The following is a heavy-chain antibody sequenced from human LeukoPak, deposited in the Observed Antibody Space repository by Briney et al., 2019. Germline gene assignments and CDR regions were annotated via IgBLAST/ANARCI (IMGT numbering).Heavy chain of an antibody. CDR1: GGSISSGGYY. J-gene: IGHJ3*02. V-gene: IGHV4-61*02. CDR2: IYTSGST. Sequence: SQTLSLTCTVSGGSISSGGYYWSWIRQPAGKGLEWIGRIYTSGSTDYNPSLKSRVTMTVDTSKSQFSLKLTSVTAADTAVYYCARGIAAASERALDIWGQGTTVTVSS. CDR3: ARGIAAASERALDI. D-gene: IGHD6-13*01.